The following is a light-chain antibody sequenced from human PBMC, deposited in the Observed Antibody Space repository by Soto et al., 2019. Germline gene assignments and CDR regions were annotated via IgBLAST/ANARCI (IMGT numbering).Light chain of an antibody. V-gene: IGLV2-14*03. CDR1: SSDVGGYNY. J-gene: IGLJ1*01. CDR3: SSYTSSGTFPCV. Sequence: QSVLTQPASVSGSPGQSITISCTGTSSDVGGYNYVSWYQQHPGKAPKVMIYDVSDRPSGVSNRFSDSKSGNTASLTISGLQAEDEADYYCSSYTSSGTFPCVFGTGTKVTVL. CDR2: DVS.